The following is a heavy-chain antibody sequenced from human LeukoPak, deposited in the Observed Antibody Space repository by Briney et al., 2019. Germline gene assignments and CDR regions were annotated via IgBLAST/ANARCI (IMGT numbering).Heavy chain of an antibody. D-gene: IGHD2-15*01. CDR3: ASSLGVGSGPVDAFDI. J-gene: IGHJ3*02. CDR1: GGSISSGSYY. Sequence: SETLSLTCTVSGGSISSGSYYWSWIRQPAGKGLEWIGRIYTSGSTNYNPSLKSRVTISVDTSKNQFSLKLSSVTAADTAVYYCASSLGVGSGPVDAFDIWGQGTMVTVSS. CDR2: IYTSGST. V-gene: IGHV4-61*02.